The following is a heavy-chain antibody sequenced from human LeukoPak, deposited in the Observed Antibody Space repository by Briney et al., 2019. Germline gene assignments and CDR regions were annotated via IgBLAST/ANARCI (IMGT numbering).Heavy chain of an antibody. J-gene: IGHJ3*02. CDR2: IIPIFGTA. V-gene: IGHV1-69*13. CDR3: ARDLVNVVGATTIPAFDI. D-gene: IGHD1-26*01. CDR1: GYTFTSYY. Sequence: ASVKVSCKASGYTFTSYYMHWVRQAPGQGLEWMGGIIPIFGTANYAQKFQGRVTITADESTSTAYMELSSLRSEDTAVYYCARDLVNVVGATTIPAFDIWGQGTMVTVSS.